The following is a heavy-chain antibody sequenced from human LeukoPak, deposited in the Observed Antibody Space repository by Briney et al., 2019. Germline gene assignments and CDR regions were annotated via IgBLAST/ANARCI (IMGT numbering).Heavy chain of an antibody. CDR2: ISSSSSTI. D-gene: IGHD3-22*01. J-gene: IGHJ4*02. V-gene: IGHV3-48*04. Sequence: PGGSLRLSCAASRFTFSSYSMNWVRQAPGRGLEWVSYISSSSSTIYYAGSVKGRFTISRDNAKNSLYLQMNSLRAEDTAVYYCARDRSRVITSFFDYWGQGTLVTVSS. CDR1: RFTFSSYS. CDR3: ARDRSRVITSFFDY.